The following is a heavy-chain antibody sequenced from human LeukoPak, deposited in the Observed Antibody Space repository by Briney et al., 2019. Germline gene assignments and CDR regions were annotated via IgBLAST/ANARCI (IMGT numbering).Heavy chain of an antibody. Sequence: PSETLSLTCTVSGGSINSGDYYWSWIRQPPGKGLEWIGFIYYSGSTYNNPSLKSRVTISVDTSKNQFSLRLSSVTAAYTAMYYCARVVTDWAIHNWGQGTLVTVSS. V-gene: IGHV4-30-4*01. CDR1: GGSINSGDYY. CDR3: ARVVTDWAIHN. CDR2: IYYSGST. D-gene: IGHD3-9*01. J-gene: IGHJ4*02.